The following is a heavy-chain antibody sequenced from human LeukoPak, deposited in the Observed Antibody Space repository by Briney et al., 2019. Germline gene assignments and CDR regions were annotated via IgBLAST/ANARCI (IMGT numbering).Heavy chain of an antibody. J-gene: IGHJ5*02. CDR1: GFTFSSYW. CDR3: ARATLTYYYDSSGYYR. D-gene: IGHD3-22*01. V-gene: IGHV3-7*01. CDR2: IKQDGSEK. Sequence: GGSLRLSCAASGFTFSSYWMSWVRQAPGKGLEWVANIKQDGSEKYYVDSVKGRFTVSRDNAKNSLYLQMNSLRAEDTAVYYCARATLTYYYDSSGYYRWGQGTLVTVSS.